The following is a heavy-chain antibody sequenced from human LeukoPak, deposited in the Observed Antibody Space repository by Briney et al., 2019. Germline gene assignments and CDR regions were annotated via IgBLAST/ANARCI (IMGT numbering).Heavy chain of an antibody. Sequence: PGRSLRLSCAASGFTFSSYAMHWVRQAPGKGLEWVAVISYDGSNKYYADSVKGRFTISRDNSKNTLYLQMNSLRAEDTAVYYCARDRVAVAGRPYYFDYWGQGTLVTVSS. CDR1: GFTFSSYA. J-gene: IGHJ4*02. CDR2: ISYDGSNK. D-gene: IGHD6-19*01. CDR3: ARDRVAVAGRPYYFDY. V-gene: IGHV3-30-3*01.